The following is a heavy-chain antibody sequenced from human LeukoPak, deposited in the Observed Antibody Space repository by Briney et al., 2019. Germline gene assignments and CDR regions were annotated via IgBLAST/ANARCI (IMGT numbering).Heavy chain of an antibody. CDR1: GGSINSYY. J-gene: IGHJ5*02. V-gene: IGHV4-59*12. CDR3: AGEGNSRCS. CDR2: ISYSGRT. Sequence: SETLSLTCTVSGGSINSYYWTWIRQPPGKGLEWIGYISYSGRTNYNPSLKSRVTISLDTSKNQFSLHLNSVTPDDTAVYYCAGEGNSRCSWGQGTLVTVSS. D-gene: IGHD2-15*01.